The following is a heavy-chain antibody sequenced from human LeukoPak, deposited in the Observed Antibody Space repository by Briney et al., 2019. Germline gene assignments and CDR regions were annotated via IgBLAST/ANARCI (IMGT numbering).Heavy chain of an antibody. Sequence: SETLSLTCAVYGGSFSGYYWSWIRQPPGKGLEWIGEINHSGSTNYNPSLKSRVTVSEDTSKNQFSLNLTSVTAADTAVYYCTRAAGTGLYYFDYWGRGTLVTVSS. CDR2: INHSGST. J-gene: IGHJ4*02. CDR3: TRAAGTGLYYFDY. CDR1: GGSFSGYY. D-gene: IGHD1-14*01. V-gene: IGHV4-34*01.